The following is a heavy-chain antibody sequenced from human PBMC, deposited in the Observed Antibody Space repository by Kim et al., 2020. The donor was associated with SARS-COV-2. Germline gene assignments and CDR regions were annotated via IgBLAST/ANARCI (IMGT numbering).Heavy chain of an antibody. J-gene: IGHJ4*02. Sequence: GGSLRLSCAASGFTFSSYWMHWVRQAPGKGLVWVSRINSDGSSTSYADSVKGRFTISRDDAKNTLYLQMNSLRAEDTGVYYCARVRYSSSWYVVDYWGQGTLVTVSS. CDR3: ARVRYSSSWYVVDY. CDR2: INSDGSST. D-gene: IGHD6-13*01. V-gene: IGHV3-74*01. CDR1: GFTFSSYW.